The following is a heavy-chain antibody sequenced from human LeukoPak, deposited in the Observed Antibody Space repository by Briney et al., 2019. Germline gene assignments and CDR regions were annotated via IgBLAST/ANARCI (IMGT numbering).Heavy chain of an antibody. D-gene: IGHD4-17*01. V-gene: IGHV4-4*07. CDR1: GRSISSYY. J-gene: IGHJ6*02. CDR3: AGEAGDYTYYYYYGMDV. Sequence: SETLSLTCTASGRSISSYYWSWIRQPAGKGLEWIGRIYTSGSTNYNPSLKSRVTMSVDTSKNQFSLKLSSVTAADTAVYYCAGEAGDYTYYYYYGMDVWGQGTTVTVSS. CDR2: IYTSGST.